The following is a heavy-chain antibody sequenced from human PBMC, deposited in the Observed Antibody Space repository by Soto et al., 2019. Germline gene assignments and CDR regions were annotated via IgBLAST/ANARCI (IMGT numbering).Heavy chain of an antibody. CDR3: ARDLVVITMSVGYYYYGMDV. CDR2: ISYDGSNK. CDR1: GFTFSSYA. J-gene: IGHJ6*02. D-gene: IGHD3-22*01. V-gene: IGHV3-30-3*01. Sequence: QVQLVESGXXXXXXXXXLRLSCAASGFTFSSYAMHWVRQAPGKGLEWVAVISYDGSNKYYADSVKGRFTISRDNSKNKMYLQMNSLRAEDTAVYYCARDLVVITMSVGYYYYGMDVWGQGTTVTVSS.